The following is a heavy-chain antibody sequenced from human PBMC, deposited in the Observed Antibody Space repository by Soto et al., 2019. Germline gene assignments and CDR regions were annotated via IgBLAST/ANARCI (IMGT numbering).Heavy chain of an antibody. J-gene: IGHJ4*02. CDR2: ISGSGGSK. CDR3: AKATQNQLLHFDY. Sequence: EVQLLESGGGLVQPGGSLRLSCAASGFTFSSYAMSWVRQAPGKGLEWVSAISGSGGSKYYADSVKGRFTISRDNSKNTLYLQMNSLRAEDTAVYYCAKATQNQLLHFDYWGQGTLVTVSS. V-gene: IGHV3-23*01. D-gene: IGHD2-2*01. CDR1: GFTFSSYA.